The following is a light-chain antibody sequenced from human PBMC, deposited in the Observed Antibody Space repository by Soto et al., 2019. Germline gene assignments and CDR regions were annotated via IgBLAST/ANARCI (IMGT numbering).Light chain of an antibody. Sequence: EIVLTQSPGSLSLSPGEGATLSCRASQSVSSSYLAWYQQKPGQTPSLLIYGASSRATGIPDRFSGSGSGTDFTLTISRLEPEDFAVYYCQQYGSSPPTVTFGQGTRLEIK. V-gene: IGKV3-20*01. CDR2: GAS. CDR1: QSVSSSY. CDR3: QQYGSSPPTVT. J-gene: IGKJ5*01.